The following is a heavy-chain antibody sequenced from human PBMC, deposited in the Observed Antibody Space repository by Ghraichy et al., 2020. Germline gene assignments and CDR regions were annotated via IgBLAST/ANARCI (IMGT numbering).Heavy chain of an antibody. V-gene: IGHV3-48*02. D-gene: IGHD1-26*01. CDR1: GFTFSSYS. Sequence: GGSLRLSCAASGFTFSSYSINWVRQAPGKGLEWVSYISSSSSTIYYADSVKGRFTISRDNAKNSLYLQMNSLRDEDTAVYYCARGQGVGSYRGGSDYWGQGTLVTVSS. J-gene: IGHJ4*02. CDR3: ARGQGVGSYRGGSDY. CDR2: ISSSSSTI.